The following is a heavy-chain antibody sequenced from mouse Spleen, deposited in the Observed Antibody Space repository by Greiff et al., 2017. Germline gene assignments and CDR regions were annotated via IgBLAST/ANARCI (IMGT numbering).Heavy chain of an antibody. CDR3: ARHGNYFYAMDY. D-gene: IGHD2-1*01. V-gene: IGHV5-9*02. CDR1: GFAFSSYD. J-gene: IGHJ4*01. Sequence: EVKVVESGGGLVKPGGSLKLSCAASGFAFSSYDMSWVRQTPEKRLEWVATISSGGSYTYYPDSVKGRFTISRDNARNTLYLQMSSLRSEDTALYYCARHGNYFYAMDYWGQGTSVTVSS. CDR2: ISSGGSYT.